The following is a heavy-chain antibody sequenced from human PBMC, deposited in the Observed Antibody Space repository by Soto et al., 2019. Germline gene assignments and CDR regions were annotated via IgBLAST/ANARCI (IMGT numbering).Heavy chain of an antibody. CDR2: IRSKANSYAT. J-gene: IGHJ5*02. V-gene: IGHV3-73*02. Sequence: EVQLVESGGGLVQPGGSLKLSCAASGFTFSGSAMHWVRQASGKGLEWVGRIRSKANSYATAYAASVKGRFTISRDDSTNTAYLQMNSLKTEDTAVYYCTRLSSSGYWSWGQGTLVTVSS. CDR3: TRLSSSGYWS. CDR1: GFTFSGSA. D-gene: IGHD3-22*01.